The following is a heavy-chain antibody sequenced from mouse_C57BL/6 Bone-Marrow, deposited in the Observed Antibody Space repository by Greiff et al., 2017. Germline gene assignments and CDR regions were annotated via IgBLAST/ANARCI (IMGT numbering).Heavy chain of an antibody. CDR2: IDTENGDT. Sequence: EVKLQESGAELVRPGASVKLSCTASGFNIKDDYMHWVKQRPEQGLEWIGWIDTENGDTEYASKFQGKATITADTSSNTAYLQLSSLTSEYTAVYYCTPLYFGSSRYFDVWGTGTTVTVSS. CDR1: GFNIKDDY. J-gene: IGHJ1*03. V-gene: IGHV14-4*01. D-gene: IGHD1-1*01. CDR3: TPLYFGSSRYFDV.